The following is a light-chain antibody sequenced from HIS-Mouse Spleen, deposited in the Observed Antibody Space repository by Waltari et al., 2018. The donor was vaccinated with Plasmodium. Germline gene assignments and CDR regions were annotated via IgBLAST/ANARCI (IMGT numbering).Light chain of an antibody. Sequence: SYELTQPPSVSVSPGQTARITCSGDELPKQYAYWSQQKPGQAPGLVIYKDSERPSGIPERFSGSSSGTTVTLTISGVQAEDEADYYCQSADSSGTYWVFGGGTKLTVL. CDR2: KDS. V-gene: IGLV3-25*03. J-gene: IGLJ3*02. CDR3: QSADSSGTYWV. CDR1: ELPKQY.